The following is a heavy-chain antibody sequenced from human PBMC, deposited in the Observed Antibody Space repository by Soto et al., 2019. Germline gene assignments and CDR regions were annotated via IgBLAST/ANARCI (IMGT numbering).Heavy chain of an antibody. Sequence: SVKVSCKASGGTFSSYAISWVRQAPGQGLEWMGGIIPIFGTANYAQKFQGRVTITADESTSTAYMELSRLRSEDTAVYYCAGYYDFWSGYSTDYYYGMDVWGQGTTVTVSS. J-gene: IGHJ6*02. CDR3: AGYYDFWSGYSTDYYYGMDV. V-gene: IGHV1-69*13. D-gene: IGHD3-3*01. CDR1: GGTFSSYA. CDR2: IIPIFGTA.